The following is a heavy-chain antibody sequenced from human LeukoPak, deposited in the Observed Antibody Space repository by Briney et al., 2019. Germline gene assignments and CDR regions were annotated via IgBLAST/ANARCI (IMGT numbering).Heavy chain of an antibody. Sequence: SETLSLTCTVSGGSISSYYWSWIRQPPGKGLEWIGYIYYSGSTNYNPSLKSRVTISVDTSKNQVSLKLSSVTAADTAVYYCARGQWELGGYFDYWGQGTLVTVSS. J-gene: IGHJ4*02. D-gene: IGHD1-26*01. CDR3: ARGQWELGGYFDY. CDR1: GGSISSYY. CDR2: IYYSGST. V-gene: IGHV4-59*01.